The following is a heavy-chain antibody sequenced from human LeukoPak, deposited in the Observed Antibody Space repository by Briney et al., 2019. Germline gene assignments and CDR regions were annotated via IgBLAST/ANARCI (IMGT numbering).Heavy chain of an antibody. Sequence: GGSLRLSCAASGFTFSSYAMSWVRQAPGKGLEWVSAISGSGGSTYYADSVKGRFTISRDNSKNTLYLQMNSLRAEDTAVYYCAKVYSGYYYEVGSNDAFDIWGQGTMVTVSS. D-gene: IGHD3-22*01. CDR1: GFTFSSYA. CDR3: AKVYSGYYYEVGSNDAFDI. J-gene: IGHJ3*02. CDR2: ISGSGGST. V-gene: IGHV3-23*01.